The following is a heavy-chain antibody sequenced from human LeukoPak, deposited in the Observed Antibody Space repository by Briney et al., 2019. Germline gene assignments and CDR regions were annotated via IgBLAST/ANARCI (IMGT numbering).Heavy chain of an antibody. D-gene: IGHD3-10*01. CDR1: GFTFSNYA. V-gene: IGHV3-23*01. Sequence: GGSLRLSCAASGFTFSNYAMSWVRQAPGKGLEWVSTISGSDGGTYYADSVKGRFTISRDNSKSTLYLQMNTLRAEDTAVYYYAKDSPGDTLIGMDVWGQGTTVTVSS. J-gene: IGHJ6*02. CDR3: AKDSPGDTLIGMDV. CDR2: ISGSDGGT.